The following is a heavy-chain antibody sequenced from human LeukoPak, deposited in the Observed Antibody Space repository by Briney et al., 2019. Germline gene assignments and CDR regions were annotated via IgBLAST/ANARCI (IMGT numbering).Heavy chain of an antibody. CDR2: INHSGST. V-gene: IGHV4-34*01. Sequence: SETLSLTCAVYGESFSGDYWSWFRQPPGKGLEWIAEINHSGSTNYNPSLESRVTISVDTSKNQLSLKLSSVTAADTAVYYCAQGAVYSGGYYQLDYWGQGTLVTVSS. CDR1: GESFSGDY. J-gene: IGHJ4*02. D-gene: IGHD1-26*01. CDR3: AQGAVYSGGYYQLDY.